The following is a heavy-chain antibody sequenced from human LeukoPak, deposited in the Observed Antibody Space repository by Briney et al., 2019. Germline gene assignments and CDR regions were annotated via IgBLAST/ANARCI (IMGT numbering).Heavy chain of an antibody. CDR3: ARDPASGSYYVDA. D-gene: IGHD6-19*01. CDR2: INRGGDGA. V-gene: IGHV3-43D*03. CDR1: GFTFDDYS. J-gene: IGHJ6*03. Sequence: PGGSLRLSXAASGFTFDDYSMHWVRQAPGKGLEWVALINRGGDGATYADSVKGRFIISRDDSTNSVYLQMESLRTEDTGLYYCARDPASGSYYVDAWGKGTMVTVSS.